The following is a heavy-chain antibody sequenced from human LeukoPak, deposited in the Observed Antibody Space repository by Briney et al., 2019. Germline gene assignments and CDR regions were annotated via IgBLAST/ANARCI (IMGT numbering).Heavy chain of an antibody. CDR1: GGSISGYF. Sequence: SETLSLTCTVSGGSISGYFWSWIRQPPGKGLEWIGYIYYSGGTDYNPSLKSRVTISVDTSKNQFSLQLSSVTAADTAVYYCARRERNGGYYDYWGQGTLVTVSS. V-gene: IGHV4-59*08. D-gene: IGHD3-22*01. J-gene: IGHJ4*02. CDR2: IYYSGGT. CDR3: ARRERNGGYYDY.